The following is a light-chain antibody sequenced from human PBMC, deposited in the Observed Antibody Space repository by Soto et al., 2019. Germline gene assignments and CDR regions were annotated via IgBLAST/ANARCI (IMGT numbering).Light chain of an antibody. Sequence: QSALTQPRSLSGPPGQSVTISCTGASSDVGASNYVSWYQHHPGKAPKLMMSDVNKRPSGVPDRFSGSKSGNTASLTISGLQADDEADYYCCSYAGNFVVFGGGTKVTVL. CDR2: DVN. CDR3: CSYAGNFVV. J-gene: IGLJ2*01. V-gene: IGLV2-11*01. CDR1: SSDVGASNY.